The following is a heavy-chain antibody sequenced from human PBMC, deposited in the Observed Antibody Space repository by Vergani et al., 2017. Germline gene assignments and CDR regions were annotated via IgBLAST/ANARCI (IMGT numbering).Heavy chain of an antibody. J-gene: IGHJ6*02. CDR1: GYTFTGYY. CDR2: INPNSGGT. CDR3: ASFYKMHTNFNFDYGMDV. V-gene: IGHV1-2*02. D-gene: IGHD3-10*01. Sequence: QVQLVQSGAEVKKPGASVTVSCKASGYTFTGYYMHWVRQAPGQGLEWMGWINPNSGGTNYAQKFQGRGTMTRVTSISTAYMQLSRLGSDDTAVYYCASFYKMHTNFNFDYGMDVGGQGTTVTVSS.